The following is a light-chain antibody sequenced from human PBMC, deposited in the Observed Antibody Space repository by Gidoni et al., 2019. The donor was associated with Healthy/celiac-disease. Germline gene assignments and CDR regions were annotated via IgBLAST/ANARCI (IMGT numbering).Light chain of an antibody. CDR2: AAS. J-gene: IGKJ3*01. V-gene: IGKV1-39*01. CDR3: QQSYSTLPFT. Sequence: DIKMTQSPSSLSASVGDRVTITCRASQSISSYLNWYQQKPGKAPKLLIYAASSLQSGVPSRFSGSGSGTDFTLTISSLQPEDFATYYCQQSYSTLPFTFGPGTKVEIK. CDR1: QSISSY.